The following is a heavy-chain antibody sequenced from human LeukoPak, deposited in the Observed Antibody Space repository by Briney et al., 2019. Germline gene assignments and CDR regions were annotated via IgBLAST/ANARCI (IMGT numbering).Heavy chain of an antibody. D-gene: IGHD4-17*01. CDR3: AREDGDYRHFDY. Sequence: ASVKVSCKASGGTFSSYAISWVRQAPGQGLEWMGGIIPIFGTANYAQKFQGRVTITTDESTSTAYMELSNLRSEDTAVYYCAREDGDYRHFDYWGQGTLVTVSS. CDR2: IIPIFGTA. CDR1: GGTFSSYA. J-gene: IGHJ4*02. V-gene: IGHV1-69*05.